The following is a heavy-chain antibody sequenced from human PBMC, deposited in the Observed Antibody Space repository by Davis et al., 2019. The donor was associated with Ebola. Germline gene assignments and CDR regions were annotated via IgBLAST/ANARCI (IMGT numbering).Heavy chain of an antibody. CDR3: ARLSCTGGSCTYSQSFLNH. J-gene: IGHJ5*02. V-gene: IGHV3-48*03. Sequence: GESLKISCAASGFTFNKYEMNWVRQAPGKGLEWISYISDSGSTTYYTDSVKGRFTISRDNAKNSLYLQMNSMRAEDSAVYYCARLSCTGGSCTYSQSFLNHWGQGTLVTVSS. CDR1: GFTFNKYE. D-gene: IGHD2-8*02. CDR2: ISDSGSTT.